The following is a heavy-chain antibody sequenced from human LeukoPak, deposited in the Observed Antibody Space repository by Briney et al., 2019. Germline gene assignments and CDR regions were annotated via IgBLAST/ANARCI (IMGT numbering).Heavy chain of an antibody. CDR3: ARGYYDASGYSFYHYYYYLDV. CDR1: GGSISGYY. Sequence: SETLSLTCNVSGGSISGYYWSWIRQPPGKGLEWIGHISNNGNTNYNPSLKSRVTLSEDTSKNHLSLKLRSVTAADTALYYCARGYYDASGYSFYHYYYYLDVWGKGTTVTVSS. V-gene: IGHV4-59*01. CDR2: ISNNGNT. D-gene: IGHD3-22*01. J-gene: IGHJ6*03.